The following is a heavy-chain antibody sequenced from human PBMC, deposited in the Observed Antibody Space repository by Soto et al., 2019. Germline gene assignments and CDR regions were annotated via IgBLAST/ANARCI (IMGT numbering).Heavy chain of an antibody. CDR3: AGYSSSLNWFDP. CDR1: GFPFNDFV. Sequence: PGGSLRLSCAASGFPFNDFVMAWVRQAPGKGLEWVSSISSSSSNIYYADSVKGRFTISRDNAKNSLYLQMNSLRAEDTAVYYCAGYSSSLNWFDPWGQGTLVTVSS. V-gene: IGHV3-21*01. CDR2: ISSSSSNI. D-gene: IGHD6-6*01. J-gene: IGHJ5*02.